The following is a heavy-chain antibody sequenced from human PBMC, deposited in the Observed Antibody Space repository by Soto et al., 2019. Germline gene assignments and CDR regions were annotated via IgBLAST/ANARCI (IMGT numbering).Heavy chain of an antibody. CDR3: ARDSWNYYDSSGYSRAQYYYGIDV. D-gene: IGHD3-22*01. Sequence: PSETLSLTCTVSGGSIRSGGYYWSWIRQHPGKGLEWIGYIYYSGSTYYNPTLKSRVNISVDTSKNQFSLKLCSVTAADTAVYYCARDSWNYYDSSGYSRAQYYYGIDVWGQGTTVTVSS. V-gene: IGHV4-31*03. CDR1: GGSIRSGGYY. J-gene: IGHJ6*02. CDR2: IYYSGST.